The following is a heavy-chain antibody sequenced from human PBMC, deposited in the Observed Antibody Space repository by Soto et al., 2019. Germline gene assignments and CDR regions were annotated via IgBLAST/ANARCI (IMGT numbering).Heavy chain of an antibody. D-gene: IGHD3-3*01. CDR3: VRDHHDYDFWSGNPRGYFDL. V-gene: IGHV3-74*01. CDR2: INDDGSRT. CDR1: GFTLSNFW. J-gene: IGHJ2*01. Sequence: EVQLVESGGGLVQPGGSLRLSCAASGFTLSNFWMHWVRQVPGKGLVWVSRINDDGSRTKYADSVEGRLTISRDTAKNTLYLQIASLRVEDTAVYYCVRDHHDYDFWSGNPRGYFDLWGRGTLVTVSS.